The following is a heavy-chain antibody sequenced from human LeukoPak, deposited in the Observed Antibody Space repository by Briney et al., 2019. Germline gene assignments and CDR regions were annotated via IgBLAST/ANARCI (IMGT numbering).Heavy chain of an antibody. J-gene: IGHJ4*02. CDR1: GFTFSDYY. D-gene: IGHD6-6*01. V-gene: IGHV3-11*06. CDR3: ARAHIAARPDY. Sequence: GGSLRLSCAASGFTFSDYYMSWIRQAPGKGLEWVSSISSSSSYIYYADSVKGRFTISRDNAKNSLYLQMNSLRAEDTAVYYCARAHIAARPDYWGQGTLVTVSS. CDR2: ISSSSSYI.